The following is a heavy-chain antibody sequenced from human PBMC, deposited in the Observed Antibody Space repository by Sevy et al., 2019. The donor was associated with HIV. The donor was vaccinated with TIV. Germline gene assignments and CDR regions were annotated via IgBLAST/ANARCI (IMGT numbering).Heavy chain of an antibody. Sequence: SETLSLTCTVSGGSISSSSYYWGWIRQPPGRGLEWIWSMSYSGSTFYNPSLKSRVTISVDTSRNQFSLKLNSVTAADTAGYYCARLAYGDYVGYLDPWGQGILVTVSS. V-gene: IGHV4-39*01. CDR2: MSYSGST. J-gene: IGHJ5*02. CDR1: GGSISSSSYY. D-gene: IGHD4-17*01. CDR3: ARLAYGDYVGYLDP.